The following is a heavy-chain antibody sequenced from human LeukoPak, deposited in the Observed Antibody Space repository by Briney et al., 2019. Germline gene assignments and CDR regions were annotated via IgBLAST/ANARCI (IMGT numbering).Heavy chain of an antibody. J-gene: IGHJ4*02. Sequence: PGGSLRLSCAASGFTFSDYYMSWIRQAPGKGLEWVSYIGRSDTIIYYADSVKGRFTISRDNAENSLYLQMSSLRAEDTAVYYCARNQGFSGSNYYDYWGQGILVTVSS. CDR1: GFTFSDYY. CDR3: ARNQGFSGSNYYDY. V-gene: IGHV3-11*01. D-gene: IGHD1-26*01. CDR2: IGRSDTII.